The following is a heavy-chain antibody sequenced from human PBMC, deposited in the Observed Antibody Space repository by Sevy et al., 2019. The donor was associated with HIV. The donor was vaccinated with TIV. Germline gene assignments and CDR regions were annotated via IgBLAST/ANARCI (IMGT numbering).Heavy chain of an antibody. V-gene: IGHV3-21*01. Sequence: GGSLRLSCAASGFTFSSYSMNWVRQAPGKGLEWVSSISSSSSYMYYADSVKGRFTISRDNAKNSLYLQMNSLRAEDTAVYYCARDYYDSSGYYSDAFDIWGQGTMVTVSS. D-gene: IGHD3-22*01. CDR3: ARDYYDSSGYYSDAFDI. CDR2: ISSSSSYM. J-gene: IGHJ3*02. CDR1: GFTFSSYS.